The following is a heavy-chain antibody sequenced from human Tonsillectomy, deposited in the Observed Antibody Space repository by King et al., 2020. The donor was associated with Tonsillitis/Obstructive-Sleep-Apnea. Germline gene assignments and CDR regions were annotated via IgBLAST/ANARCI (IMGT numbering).Heavy chain of an antibody. J-gene: IGHJ4*02. CDR2: IYYSGNT. CDR3: ARHVPYGDFDY. Sequence: LQLQESGPGLVKPSETLSLTCTVSDGSISRSSYYWGWIRQPPGKGLEWIGGIYYSGNTYYKSSLKSRVTISVDTSKNQFSLKLSSVTAADTAVYNWARHVPYGDFDYWGQGTLVTVSS. CDR1: DGSISRSSYY. V-gene: IGHV4-39*01. D-gene: IGHD4-17*01.